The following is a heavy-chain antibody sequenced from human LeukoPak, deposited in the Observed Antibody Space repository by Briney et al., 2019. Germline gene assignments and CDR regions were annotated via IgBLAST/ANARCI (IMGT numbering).Heavy chain of an antibody. CDR1: GFTFSSYA. J-gene: IGHJ5*02. Sequence: PGRSLRLSCAAPGFTFSSYAMHWVRQAPGKGLEWVAVISYDGSNKYYADSVKGRFTISRDNSKNTLYLQMNSLRAEDTAVYYCARDQGYCSSTSCWSWFDPWGQGTLVTVSS. CDR3: ARDQGYCSSTSCWSWFDP. D-gene: IGHD2-2*01. CDR2: ISYDGSNK. V-gene: IGHV3-30*04.